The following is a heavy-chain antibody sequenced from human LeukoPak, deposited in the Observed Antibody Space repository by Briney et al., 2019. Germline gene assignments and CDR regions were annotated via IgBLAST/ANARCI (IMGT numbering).Heavy chain of an antibody. D-gene: IGHD3-9*01. J-gene: IGHJ1*01. CDR1: GFTFSNYG. V-gene: IGHV3-30*18. CDR2: ISYDGGEQ. Sequence: GGSLRLSCAASGFTFSNYGMHWVRQAPGKGLEWVAVISYDGGEQHYGDSVKGRFSISGDDSKSTLYLQMNSLTVEDTALYYCAKPRTFYDILTVSFQQWGQGTWVTVSS. CDR3: AKPRTFYDILTVSFQQ.